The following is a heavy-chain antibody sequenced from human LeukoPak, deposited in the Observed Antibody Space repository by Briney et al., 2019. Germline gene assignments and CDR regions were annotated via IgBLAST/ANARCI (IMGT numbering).Heavy chain of an antibody. CDR3: ARTTRYYYYYMDV. J-gene: IGHJ6*03. Sequence: SETLSLTCTVSGGSISNYYWSWIRQPPGKGLEWIGYIYTSGSTNYNPSLKSRVTISVDTSKNQFSLKLSSVTAADTAVYYCARTTRYYYYYMDVWGKGTTVTVSS. CDR1: GGSISNYY. CDR2: IYTSGST. V-gene: IGHV4-4*09. D-gene: IGHD4-17*01.